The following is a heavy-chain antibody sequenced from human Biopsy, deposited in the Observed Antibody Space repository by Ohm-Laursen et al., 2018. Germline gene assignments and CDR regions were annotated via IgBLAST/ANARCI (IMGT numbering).Heavy chain of an antibody. D-gene: IGHD1-1*01. Sequence: GTLSFTCTVSGDSATKYYWSWIRQPPGKGQEWIGHIYYSGMTTYNATLQSRVSISVDTSKNPVSLTLSSVNAADTAVYYCARDRGILNDGIFKYYHYDGMDVWGQGTKVTVSS. CDR3: ARDRGILNDGIFKYYHYDGMDV. V-gene: IGHV4-59*02. CDR1: GDSATKYY. J-gene: IGHJ6*02. CDR2: IYYSGMT.